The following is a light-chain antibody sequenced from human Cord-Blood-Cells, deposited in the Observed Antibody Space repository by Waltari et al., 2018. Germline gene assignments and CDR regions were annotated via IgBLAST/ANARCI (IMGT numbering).Light chain of an antibody. CDR2: ENN. CDR1: SSNIGNTY. Sequence: QSVLTQPPSVSAAPGQKVTISCSGSSSNIGNTYLSWYQQLPGTAPKLLIYENNKRPSGIPDRFSGSKSGTSATLGITGLQTGDEADYYCGTWDSSLSAYVFGTGTKVTVL. J-gene: IGLJ1*01. CDR3: GTWDSSLSAYV. V-gene: IGLV1-51*02.